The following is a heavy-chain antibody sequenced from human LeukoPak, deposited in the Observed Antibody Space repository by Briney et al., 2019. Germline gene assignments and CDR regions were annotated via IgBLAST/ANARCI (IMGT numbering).Heavy chain of an antibody. D-gene: IGHD3-22*01. J-gene: IGHJ4*02. CDR3: AKETYYYDSSVYYF. V-gene: IGHV3-23*01. CDR2: ISGSGGNT. Sequence: PGGSLRLSCAASGFTFSSHAMSWVRQAPGKGLEWVSGISGSGGNTYYADSVKGRFTISRDNSKNTLYLQINSLRAEDTAVYYCAKETYYYDSSVYYFWGQGTLVTVSS. CDR1: GFTFSSHA.